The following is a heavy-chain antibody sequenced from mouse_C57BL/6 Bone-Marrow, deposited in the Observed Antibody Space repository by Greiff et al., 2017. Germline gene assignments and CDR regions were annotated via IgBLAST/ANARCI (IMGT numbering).Heavy chain of an antibody. V-gene: IGHV1-53*01. CDR2: INPSNGGT. J-gene: IGHJ1*03. CDR1: GYTFTSYW. CDR3: ARLGGHLLWYFDV. D-gene: IGHD1-1*01. Sequence: VQLQQSGTELVKPGASVKLSCKASGYTFTSYWMHWVKQRPGQGLEWIGKINPSNGGTNYTAKFKSKATLTVDKSSSTAYMQLSSLTSADSAVYYCARLGGHLLWYFDVWGTGTTVTVSA.